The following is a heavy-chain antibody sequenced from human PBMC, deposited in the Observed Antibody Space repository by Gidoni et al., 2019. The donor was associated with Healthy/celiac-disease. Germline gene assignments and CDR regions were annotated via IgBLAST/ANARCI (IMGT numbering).Heavy chain of an antibody. CDR1: GYIFTSYG. D-gene: IGHD2-8*01. Sequence: QVQLVQSGAEVQKPGAAVTVSCTASGYIFTSYGISWVRQAPGQGLVWMGWISAYNGNTNYAQKLQGRVTMTTDTSTSTAYMELRSLRSDDTAVYYCAREIMVYATHVGMDVWGQGTTVTVSS. CDR2: ISAYNGNT. J-gene: IGHJ6*02. V-gene: IGHV1-18*01. CDR3: AREIMVYATHVGMDV.